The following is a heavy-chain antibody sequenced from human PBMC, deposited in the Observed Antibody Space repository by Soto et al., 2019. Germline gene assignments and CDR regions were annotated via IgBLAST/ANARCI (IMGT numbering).Heavy chain of an antibody. D-gene: IGHD3-16*01. J-gene: IGHJ4*02. V-gene: IGHV3-74*01. Sequence: EVQLAESGGGLIQPGGSLRLSCATSGFTFSRYWIHWVRQAPGEGLVWVSRISGDGVHTDYAESVKGRFTVSRDIAKSTGYLQMSNLRPEDTAIYFCARLGFVGEGDFWGQGILVTVSS. CDR3: ARLGFVGEGDF. CDR2: ISGDGVHT. CDR1: GFTFSRYW.